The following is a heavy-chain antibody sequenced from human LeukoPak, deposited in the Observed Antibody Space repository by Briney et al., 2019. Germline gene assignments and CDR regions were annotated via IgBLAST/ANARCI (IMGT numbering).Heavy chain of an antibody. V-gene: IGHV3-33*05. CDR1: GLTFTSHG. J-gene: IGHJ5*01. Sequence: PGGSLRLSCAASGLTFTSHGFHWVRQAPGRGLEWLTFISLDGSRKSYADSVKGRFTFSRDDSKNTLYLEKNSLRAEDTATYYCARDRAVSWLDSWGLGTLVTVSS. CDR3: ARDRAVSWLDS. D-gene: IGHD3-10*01. CDR2: ISLDGSRK.